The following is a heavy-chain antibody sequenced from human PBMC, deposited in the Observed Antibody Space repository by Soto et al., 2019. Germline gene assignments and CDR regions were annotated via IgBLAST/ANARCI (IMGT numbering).Heavy chain of an antibody. Sequence: QVQLVESGGGVVQPGRSLRLSCAASGFTFISNAMHWVRQAPGKGLEWVAVISFDGSTEYYADSVKGRFTISRDNSKNSVYLQMNSLRSEDTAVYYCARSRHGSGSYTHFYYGLGVWGQGSTVTVSS. V-gene: IGHV3-30-3*01. CDR3: ARSRHGSGSYTHFYYGLGV. D-gene: IGHD3-10*01. CDR1: GFTFISNA. CDR2: ISFDGSTE. J-gene: IGHJ6*02.